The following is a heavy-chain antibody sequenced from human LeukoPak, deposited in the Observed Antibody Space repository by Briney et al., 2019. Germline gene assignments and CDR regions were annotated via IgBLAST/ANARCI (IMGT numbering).Heavy chain of an antibody. CDR3: ARHVAVAGAYGY. Sequence: PSETLSLTCTVSGGSISSYYWSWIRQPPGKGLEWIGSIYYSGSTYYNPSLKSRVTISVDTSKNQFSLKLSSVTAADTAVYYCARHVAVAGAYGYWGQGTLVTVSS. CDR1: GGSISSYY. V-gene: IGHV4-59*05. CDR2: IYYSGST. J-gene: IGHJ4*02. D-gene: IGHD6-19*01.